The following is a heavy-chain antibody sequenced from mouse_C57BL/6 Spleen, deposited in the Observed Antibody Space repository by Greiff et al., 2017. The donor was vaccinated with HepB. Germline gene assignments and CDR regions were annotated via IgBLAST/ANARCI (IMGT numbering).Heavy chain of an antibody. V-gene: IGHV1-69*01. CDR1: GYTFTSYW. D-gene: IGHD1-1*01. CDR3: ARKGRFTTVVDYYAMDY. CDR2: IDPSDSYT. Sequence: QVQLKQPGAELVMPGASVKLSCKASGYTFTSYWMHWVKQRPGQGLEWIGEIDPSDSYTNYNQKFKGKSTLTVDKSSSTAYMQLSSLTSEDSAVYYCARKGRFTTVVDYYAMDYWGQGTSVTVSS. J-gene: IGHJ4*01.